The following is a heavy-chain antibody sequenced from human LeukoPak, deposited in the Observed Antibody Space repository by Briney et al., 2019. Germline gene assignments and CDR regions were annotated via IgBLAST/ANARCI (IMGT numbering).Heavy chain of an antibody. CDR2: ISPYNVNT. CDR3: ARDWNDADRAYYFDH. J-gene: IGHJ4*02. V-gene: IGHV1-18*01. CDR1: GYTFTSYG. Sequence: GASVKVSRKPSGYTFTSYGISWVPQAPGQGLEWMGWISPYNVNTKSAQKVQGRVTMTTDTSTSTAYMDLRSLRSDDTAVYYCARDWNDADRAYYFDHWGQGTLVTVSS. D-gene: IGHD1-1*01.